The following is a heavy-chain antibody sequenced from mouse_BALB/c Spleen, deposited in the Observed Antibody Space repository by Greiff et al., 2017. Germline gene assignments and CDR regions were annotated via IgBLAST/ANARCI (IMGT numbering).Heavy chain of an antibody. CDR3: ARGSYSFDY. CDR2: ISSGSSTI. D-gene: IGHD1-1*02. V-gene: IGHV5-17*02. J-gene: IGHJ2*01. CDR1: GFTFSSFG. Sequence: DVMLVESGGGLVQPGGSRKLSCAASGFTFSSFGMHWVRQAPEKGLEWVAYISSGSSTIYYADTVKGRFTISRDNPKNTLFLQMTSLRSEDTAMYYCARGSYSFDYWGQGTTLTVSS.